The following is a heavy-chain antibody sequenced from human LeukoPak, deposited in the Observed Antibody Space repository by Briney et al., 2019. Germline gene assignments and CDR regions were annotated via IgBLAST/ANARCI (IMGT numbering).Heavy chain of an antibody. CDR1: GGTFSSYA. V-gene: IGHV1-69*04. CDR2: IIPILGIA. Sequence: ASVKVSCKAYGGTFSSYAISLVRQAPGQGLEWMGRIIPILGIANYAQKFQGRVTITADKSTSTAYMELSSLRSEDTAVYYCAREQDYYDTQVLDAFDIWGQETMVTVSS. CDR3: AREQDYYDTQVLDAFDI. D-gene: IGHD3-22*01. J-gene: IGHJ3*02.